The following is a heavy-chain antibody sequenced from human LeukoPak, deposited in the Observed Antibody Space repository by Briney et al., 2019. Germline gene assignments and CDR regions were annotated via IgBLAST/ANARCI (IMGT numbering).Heavy chain of an antibody. V-gene: IGHV4-59*08. D-gene: IGHD3-10*01. J-gene: IGHJ4*02. CDR2: ISYSRST. Sequence: SETLSLTCTVSGGSISSYYWSWIRQPPGKGLEWIGYISYSRSTHYNPSLKSRVTFSVDTSKNQFSLKLSSVTAADTAVYYCARRAYYGSGSYFYFDYWGQGTLATVSS. CDR3: ARRAYYGSGSYFYFDY. CDR1: GGSISSYY.